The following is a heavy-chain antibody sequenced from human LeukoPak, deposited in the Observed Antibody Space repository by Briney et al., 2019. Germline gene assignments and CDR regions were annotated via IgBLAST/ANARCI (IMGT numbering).Heavy chain of an antibody. D-gene: IGHD2-2*01. CDR3: AREYQLLLGRFDP. Sequence: PSQTLSLTCTVSGGSISSGSYYWSWIRHPAGKGLEWIGRIYTSGSTNYNTPLKSKATTSVDTSKNQLSLKLSSVTAADTAVYYCAREYQLLLGRFDPWGQGTLVTVSS. CDR1: GGSISSGSYY. J-gene: IGHJ5*02. CDR2: IYTSGST. V-gene: IGHV4-61*02.